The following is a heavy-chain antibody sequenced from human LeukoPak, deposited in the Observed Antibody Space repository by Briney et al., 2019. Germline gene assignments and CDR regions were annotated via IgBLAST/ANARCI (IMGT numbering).Heavy chain of an antibody. CDR1: GGSFSGYY. J-gene: IGHJ6*03. D-gene: IGHD3-10*01. V-gene: IGHV4-34*01. CDR3: ARVVFTYYYYYYYMDV. Sequence: PSETLSLTCAVYGGSFSGYYWSWIRQPPGKGLEWIGEINHSGSTNYNPSLKSRVTISVDTSKNQFSLKLSSVTAADTAVYYCARVVFTYYYYYYYMDVWGKGTTVTVSS. CDR2: INHSGST.